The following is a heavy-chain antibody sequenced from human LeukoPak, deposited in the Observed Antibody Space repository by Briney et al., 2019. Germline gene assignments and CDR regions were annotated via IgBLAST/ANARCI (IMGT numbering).Heavy chain of an antibody. V-gene: IGHV1-3*01. CDR3: ARGIAVAGPLDY. CDR2: INAGNGNT. Sequence: ASVKVSCKASGYTFTSYAMHWVRQAPGQRLEWMGWINAGNGNTKYSQKFQGRVTITRDTSASTAYMELSSLRSEDTAVYYCARGIAVAGPLDYWGQGTLVTVSS. CDR1: GYTFTSYA. J-gene: IGHJ4*02. D-gene: IGHD6-19*01.